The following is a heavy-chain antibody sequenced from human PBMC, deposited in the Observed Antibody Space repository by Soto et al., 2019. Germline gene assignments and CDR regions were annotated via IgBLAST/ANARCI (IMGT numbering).Heavy chain of an antibody. V-gene: IGHV3-21*01. J-gene: IGHJ4*02. CDR3: ATNVI. Sequence: GGSLRLSCAASGFTFSTYSMNWVRQAPGKGLEWVSSISRDSSYIYYADSVKGRFTISRDNAKNSLYLQMNSLRAEDTAVYYCATNVICGQGILVTVSS. CDR2: ISRDSSYI. CDR1: GFTFSTYS. D-gene: IGHD2-21*01.